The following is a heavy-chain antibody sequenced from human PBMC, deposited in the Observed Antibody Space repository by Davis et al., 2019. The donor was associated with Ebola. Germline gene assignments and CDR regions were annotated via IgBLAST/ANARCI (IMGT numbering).Heavy chain of an antibody. CDR2: ISYDGSNK. D-gene: IGHD3-16*02. CDR1: GFTFSSYG. Sequence: PGGSLRLSCAASGFTFSSYGMHWVRQAPGKGLEWVAVISYDGSNKYYADSVKGRFTISRDNSKNTLYLQMNSLRAEDTAVYYCARAQYYDYIWGSYRSYYYYGMDVWGQGTTVTVSS. CDR3: ARAQYYDYIWGSYRSYYYYGMDV. V-gene: IGHV3-30*19. J-gene: IGHJ6*02.